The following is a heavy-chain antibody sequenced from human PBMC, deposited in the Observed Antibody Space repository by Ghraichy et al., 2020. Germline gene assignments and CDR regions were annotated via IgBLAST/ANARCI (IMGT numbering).Heavy chain of an antibody. CDR2: IYYTGNT. Sequence: SETLSLTCTVSGGSISSSRYYWGWIRQPPGKGREWIGSIYYTGNTYYNPSLKSRVAISIDTSNNHFSLRLSSVTAADTAVYSCARTFYGDYFYYFDYWGQGTLVTASS. CDR3: ARTFYGDYFYYFDY. V-gene: IGHV4-39*02. CDR1: GGSISSSRYY. D-gene: IGHD4-17*01. J-gene: IGHJ4*02.